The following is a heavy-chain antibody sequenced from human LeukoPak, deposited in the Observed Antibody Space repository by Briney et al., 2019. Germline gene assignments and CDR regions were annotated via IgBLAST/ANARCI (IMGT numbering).Heavy chain of an antibody. V-gene: IGHV6-1*01. D-gene: IGHD6-13*01. J-gene: IGHJ4*02. Sequence: SPTLSLTFAISGDSVSSNSAAWNWIRQSPSRGLEWLGSTFCRSQCYNDYAVSVKSRIIINPNTSKSHRSLQLNSVTPEDTAVYYCARASYSSSWSIDYWGQGTRVTVSS. CDR1: GDSVSSNSAA. CDR2: TFCRSQCYN. CDR3: ARASYSSSWSIDY.